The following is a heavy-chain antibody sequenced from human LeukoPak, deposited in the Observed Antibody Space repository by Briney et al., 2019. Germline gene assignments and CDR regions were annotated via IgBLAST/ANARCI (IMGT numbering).Heavy chain of an antibody. V-gene: IGHV1-46*01. D-gene: IGHD2-15*01. CDR3: ARGLVVVVAAPSLYNWFDP. CDR2: INPSGGST. CDR1: GYTFTSYY. Sequence: ASVKVSCKASGYTFTSYYMHWVRQAPGQGLEWMGIINPSGGSTSYAQKFQGRVTMTRDTSISTAYMELSRLRSDDTAVYYCARGLVVVVAAPSLYNWFDPWGQGTLVTVSS. J-gene: IGHJ5*02.